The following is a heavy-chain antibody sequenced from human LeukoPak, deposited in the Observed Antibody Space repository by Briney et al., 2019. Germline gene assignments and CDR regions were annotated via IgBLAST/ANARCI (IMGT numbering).Heavy chain of an antibody. D-gene: IGHD3-22*01. CDR3: GSGYYYYDS. CDR2: ISSNGYTT. J-gene: IGHJ4*02. Sequence: GGSLRLSCSASGFAFSNSAMHWVRQAPGKGLECVSAISSNGYTTYYADSVKGRFTSSRDNSKNTLYLQMSGLRAEDTAVYYCGSGYYYYDSWGQGTLVTVSS. V-gene: IGHV3-64D*06. CDR1: GFAFSNSA.